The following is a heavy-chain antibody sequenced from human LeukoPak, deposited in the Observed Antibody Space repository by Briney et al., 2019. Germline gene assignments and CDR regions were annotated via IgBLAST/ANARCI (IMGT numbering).Heavy chain of an antibody. J-gene: IGHJ4*02. Sequence: PSETLSLTCAVYGGSFSGYYWSWIRQPPGKGLEWIGEINHSGSTNYNPSLKSRVTISVDTSKNQFSLELSSVTAADTAVYYCARGVGDVSYYFDYWGQGTLVTVSS. V-gene: IGHV4-34*01. CDR2: INHSGST. CDR3: ARGVGDVSYYFDY. CDR1: GGSFSGYY. D-gene: IGHD3-10*01.